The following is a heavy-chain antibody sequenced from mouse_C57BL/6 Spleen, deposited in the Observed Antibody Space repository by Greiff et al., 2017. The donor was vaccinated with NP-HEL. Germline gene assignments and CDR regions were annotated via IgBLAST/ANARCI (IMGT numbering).Heavy chain of an antibody. J-gene: IGHJ4*01. CDR3: ARDRGAYGRAMDY. Sequence: EVKLMESGGGLVKPGGSLKLSCAASGFTFSSYAMSWVRQTPEKRLEWVATISDGGSYTYYPDNVKGRFTISRDNAKNNLYLQMSHLKSEDTAMYYCARDRGAYGRAMDYWGQGTSVTVSS. V-gene: IGHV5-4*01. CDR1: GFTFSSYA. D-gene: IGHD1-1*02. CDR2: ISDGGSYT.